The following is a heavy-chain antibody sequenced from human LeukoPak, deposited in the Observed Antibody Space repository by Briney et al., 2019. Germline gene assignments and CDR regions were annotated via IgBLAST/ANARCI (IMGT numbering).Heavy chain of an antibody. J-gene: IGHJ3*02. Sequence: ASVKVSCKASGGTFSSYTISWVRQAPGQGLEWMGRIIPILGIANYAQKFQGRVTITADKSTSTAYMELSSLRSEDTAVYYCARGWGDCGTVSCYTGGDVFDIWGQGTKVTVSS. D-gene: IGHD2-2*02. V-gene: IGHV1-69*02. CDR3: ARGWGDCGTVSCYTGGDVFDI. CDR1: GGTFSSYT. CDR2: IIPILGIA.